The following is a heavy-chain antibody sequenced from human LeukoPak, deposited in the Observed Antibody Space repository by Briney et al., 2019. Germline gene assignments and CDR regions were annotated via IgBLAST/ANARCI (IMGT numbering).Heavy chain of an antibody. D-gene: IGHD3-22*01. CDR1: GFTFSSYW. Sequence: PGGSLRLSCAASGFTFSSYWMHWVRQAPGKGLVWVSRINSDGSSTSYADSVKGRFTISRDNANNTLYLQMNSLRAEDTAVYYCAREVVIPNWFDPWGQGTLVTVSS. CDR2: INSDGSST. J-gene: IGHJ5*02. CDR3: AREVVIPNWFDP. V-gene: IGHV3-74*01.